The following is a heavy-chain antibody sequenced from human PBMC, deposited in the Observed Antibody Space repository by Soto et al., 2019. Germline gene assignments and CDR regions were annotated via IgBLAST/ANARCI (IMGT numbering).Heavy chain of an antibody. CDR1: GFSLSTSGVG. J-gene: IGHJ6*03. D-gene: IGHD3-16*01. CDR3: AHSSHNYDYIPGYMDV. V-gene: IGHV2-5*02. Sequence: GSGPTLVNPTQTLTLTCTFSGFSLSTSGVGVGWIRQPPGKALEWLALIYWDDDKRYSPSLKSRLTITKDTSKNQVVLTMTKMDLVDTATYYCAHSSHNYDYIPGYMDVWGKGTTVTVSS. CDR2: IYWDDDK.